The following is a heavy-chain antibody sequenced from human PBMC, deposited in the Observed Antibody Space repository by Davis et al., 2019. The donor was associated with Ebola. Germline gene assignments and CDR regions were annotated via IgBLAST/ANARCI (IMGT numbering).Heavy chain of an antibody. J-gene: IGHJ6*02. CDR1: GGSISSYY. CDR3: ARGSMITFGGVIVNNYYYYGMDV. V-gene: IGHV4-59*01. Sequence: SETLSLTCTVSGGSISSYYWSWIRQPPGKGLEWIGYIYYSGSTNYNPSLKSRVTISVDTSKNQFPLKLSSVTAADTAVYYCARGSMITFGGVIVNNYYYYGMDVWGQGTTVTVSS. CDR2: IYYSGST. D-gene: IGHD3-16*02.